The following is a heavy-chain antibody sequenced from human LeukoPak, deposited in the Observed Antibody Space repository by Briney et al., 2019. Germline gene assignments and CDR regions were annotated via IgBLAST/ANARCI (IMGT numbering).Heavy chain of an antibody. J-gene: IGHJ4*02. CDR1: GFTVSSNH. V-gene: IGHV3-53*01. Sequence: GGSLRLSCAASGFTVSSNHMSWVRQAPGKGLEWVSVIYSGGSTYYADSVKGRFTISRDNSKNTLYLQMNSLRAEDTAVYYCARAPAIYGSGSYLGYWGQGTLVTVSS. D-gene: IGHD3-10*01. CDR2: IYSGGST. CDR3: ARAPAIYGSGSYLGY.